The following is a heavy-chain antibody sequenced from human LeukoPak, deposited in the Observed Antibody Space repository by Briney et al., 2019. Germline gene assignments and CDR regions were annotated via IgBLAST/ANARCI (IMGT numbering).Heavy chain of an antibody. Sequence: SVKVSCKASGGTFGSYAISWVRQAPGQGLEWMGGIIPIFGTANYAQKFQGRVTITADESTSTAYMELSSLRSEDTAVYYCARARYYYDSSGYYEPLYYFDYWGQGTLVTVSS. D-gene: IGHD3-22*01. CDR2: IIPIFGTA. V-gene: IGHV1-69*13. J-gene: IGHJ4*02. CDR1: GGTFGSYA. CDR3: ARARYYYDSSGYYEPLYYFDY.